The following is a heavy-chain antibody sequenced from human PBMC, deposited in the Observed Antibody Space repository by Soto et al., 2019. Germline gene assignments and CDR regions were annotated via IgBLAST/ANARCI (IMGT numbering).Heavy chain of an antibody. CDR1: GYTFTGYY. D-gene: IGHD6-13*01. V-gene: IGHV1-2*04. CDR3: AKGIAAAGTNYYYGMDV. CDR2: INPNSGGT. Sequence: GSANVSCKASGYTFTGYYMHWVRQAPGQGLEWMGWINPNSGGTNYAQKFQGWVTMTRDTSISTAYMELSRLRSDDTAVYYCAKGIAAAGTNYYYGMDVWGQGXTVTVYS. J-gene: IGHJ6*02.